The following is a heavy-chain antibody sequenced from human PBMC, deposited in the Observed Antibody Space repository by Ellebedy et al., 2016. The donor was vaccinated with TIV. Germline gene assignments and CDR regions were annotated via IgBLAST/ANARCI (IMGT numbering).Heavy chain of an antibody. CDR2: INQDGSEK. J-gene: IGHJ2*01. CDR3: AKGVVPAADWYFDL. Sequence: GESLKISXAASGFTFSNSWMSWVRQTPGKGLEWVANINQDGSEKYYVDSVKGRFTISRDNAKNSLYLQMNSLRAEDTALYYCAKGVVPAADWYFDLWGRGTLVTVSS. V-gene: IGHV3-7*03. D-gene: IGHD2-2*01. CDR1: GFTFSNSW.